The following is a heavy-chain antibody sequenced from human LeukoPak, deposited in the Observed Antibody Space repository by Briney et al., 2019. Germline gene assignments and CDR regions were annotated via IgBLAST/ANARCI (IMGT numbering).Heavy chain of an antibody. CDR2: IKEDGREK. J-gene: IGHJ4*02. CDR3: VRDDYLGY. V-gene: IGHV3-7*05. D-gene: IGHD3-16*01. CDR1: GFTISRYW. Sequence: GGSLRLSCAASGFTISRYWMAWVRQAPGKGLEWVAHIKEDGREKNYVDPVKGRFPISRDNAKNSVYLQMNSLRVEDTAVYYCVRDDYLGYWGQGTLVTVSS.